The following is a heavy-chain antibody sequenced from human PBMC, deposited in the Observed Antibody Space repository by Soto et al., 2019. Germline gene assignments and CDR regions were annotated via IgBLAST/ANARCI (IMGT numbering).Heavy chain of an antibody. CDR3: ARGVGSGSYYNQYNWFDP. CDR2: INAGNGNT. J-gene: IGHJ5*02. D-gene: IGHD3-10*01. CDR1: GYTFTSYA. V-gene: IGHV1-3*01. Sequence: ASVKVSCKASGYTFTSYAMHWVRQAPGQRLEWMGWINAGNGNTKYSQKFQGRVTITRDTSASTAYMQLSSLRSEDTAVYYCARGVGSGSYYNQYNWFDPWGQGTLVTVSS.